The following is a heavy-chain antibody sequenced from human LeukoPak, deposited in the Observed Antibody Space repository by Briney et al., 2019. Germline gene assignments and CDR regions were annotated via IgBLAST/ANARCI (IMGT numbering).Heavy chain of an antibody. D-gene: IGHD2-2*01. CDR3: AREVPAAEYYFDY. CDR2: INPNSGGT. CDR1: GYTFTGYY. V-gene: IGHV1-2*02. J-gene: IGHJ4*02. Sequence: ASVEVSCKASGYTFTGYYMHWVRQAPGQGLEWMGWINPNSGGTNYAQKFQGRVTMTRDTSISTAYMELSRLRSDDTAVYYCAREVPAAEYYFDYWGQGTLVTVSS.